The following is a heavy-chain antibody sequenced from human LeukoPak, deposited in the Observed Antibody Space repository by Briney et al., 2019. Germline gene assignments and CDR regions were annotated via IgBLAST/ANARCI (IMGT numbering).Heavy chain of an antibody. D-gene: IGHD5-18*01. Sequence: ASETLSLTCTVSGGSISSYYWSWIRQPPGKGLEWIGYIYYSGSTNYNPSLKSRVTISIDTSKNQFSLKLRSVTAADTAVYYCASSSGLGFTAVAYWGQGILVTVSS. V-gene: IGHV4-59*01. CDR2: IYYSGST. J-gene: IGHJ4*02. CDR1: GGSISSYY. CDR3: ASSSGLGFTAVAY.